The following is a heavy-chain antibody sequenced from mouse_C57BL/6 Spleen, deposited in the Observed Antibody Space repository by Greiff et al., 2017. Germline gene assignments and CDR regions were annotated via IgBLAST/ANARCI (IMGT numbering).Heavy chain of an antibody. CDR3: ARWSYDYDWYFDV. D-gene: IGHD2-4*01. J-gene: IGHJ1*03. CDR2: IDPGDGET. CDR1: GFNIKDYY. Sequence: VQLQQSGAELVKPGASVKLSCTASGFNIKDYYMHWVQQRTEQGLEWIGRIDPGDGETKYAPKFQGKATITADTSSNTAYVQLSSLTSEDTAVYYCARWSYDYDWYFDVWGTGTTGTVSS. V-gene: IGHV14-2*01.